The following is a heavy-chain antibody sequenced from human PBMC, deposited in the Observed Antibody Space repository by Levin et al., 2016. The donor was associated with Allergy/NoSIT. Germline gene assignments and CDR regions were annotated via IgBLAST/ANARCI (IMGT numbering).Heavy chain of an antibody. CDR2: INHSGST. Sequence: WIRQPPGKGLEWIGEINHSGSTNYNPSLKSRVTISVDTSKNQFSLKLSSVTAADTAVYYCARGYCSSTSCRRRNYYYYYGMDVWGQGTTVTVSS. V-gene: IGHV4-34*01. D-gene: IGHD2-2*01. CDR3: ARGYCSSTSCRRRNYYYYYGMDV. J-gene: IGHJ6*02.